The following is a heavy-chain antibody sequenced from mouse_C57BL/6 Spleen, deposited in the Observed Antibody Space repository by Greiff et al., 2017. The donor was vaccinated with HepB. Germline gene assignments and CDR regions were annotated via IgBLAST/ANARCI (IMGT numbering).Heavy chain of an antibody. V-gene: IGHV1-5*01. CDR3: TREVLYYGSSYVAWFAY. D-gene: IGHD1-1*01. Sequence: EVQLQQSGTVLARPGASVKMSCKTSGYTFTSYWMHWVKQRPGQGLEWIGAIYPGNSDTSYNQKFKGKAKLTAVTSASTAYMELSSLTNEDSAVYYCTREVLYYGSSYVAWFAYWGQGTLVTVSA. CDR1: GYTFTSYW. CDR2: IYPGNSDT. J-gene: IGHJ3*01.